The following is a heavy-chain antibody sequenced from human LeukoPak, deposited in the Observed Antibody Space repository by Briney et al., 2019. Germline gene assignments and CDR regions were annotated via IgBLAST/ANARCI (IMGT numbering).Heavy chain of an antibody. V-gene: IGHV4-38-2*02. CDR3: ARDCITMVRGVIPHPGGFDP. CDR1: GYSISSGYY. Sequence: SETLSLTCAVSGYSISSGYYWGWIRQPPGKGLEWIGSIYHSGSTYYNPSLKSRVTISVDTSKNQFSLKLSSVTAADTAVYYCARDCITMVRGVIPHPGGFDPWGQGTLVTVSS. J-gene: IGHJ5*02. D-gene: IGHD3-10*01. CDR2: IYHSGST.